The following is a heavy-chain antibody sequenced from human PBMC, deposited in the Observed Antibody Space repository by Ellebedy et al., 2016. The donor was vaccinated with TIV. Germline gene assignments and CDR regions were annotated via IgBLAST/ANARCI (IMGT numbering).Heavy chain of an antibody. CDR3: ARHDRVDV. V-gene: IGHV4-59*08. CDR1: GTSISNNH. J-gene: IGHJ6*01. Sequence: SETLSLXCSVSGTSISNNHWNWIRQPPGKGLEWIGYVYFSGRTQYNPSLKSRVSISVDTSKNQISLKLNSVTAADTAVYFCARHDRVDVWGQGTTVIVSS. CDR2: VYFSGRT.